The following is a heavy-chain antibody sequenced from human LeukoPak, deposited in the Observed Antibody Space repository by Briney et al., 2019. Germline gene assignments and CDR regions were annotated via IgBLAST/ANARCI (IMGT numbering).Heavy chain of an antibody. Sequence: GGSLGLSCAASGFTFSSYSMNWVRQAPGKGLEWVSSISSSSSYIYYADSVKGRFTISRDNAKNSLYLQMNSLRAEDTAVYYCARDGIAVAGTMFGYWGQGTLVTVSS. CDR3: ARDGIAVAGTMFGY. CDR2: ISSSSSYI. CDR1: GFTFSSYS. D-gene: IGHD6-19*01. V-gene: IGHV3-21*01. J-gene: IGHJ4*02.